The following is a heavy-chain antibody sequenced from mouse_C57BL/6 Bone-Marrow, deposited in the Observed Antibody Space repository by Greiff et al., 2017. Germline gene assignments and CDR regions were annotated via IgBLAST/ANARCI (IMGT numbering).Heavy chain of an antibody. CDR2: IYPRSGNT. D-gene: IGHD2-1*01. V-gene: IGHV1-81*01. CDR3: ARSGGNCYYAMDY. CDR1: VYTFTSYG. Sequence: VQLQQSGAELARPGASVKLSCKASVYTFTSYGISWVKQRTGQGLEWIGEIYPRSGNTYYNEKFKGKATLTADKSSSTAYMELRSLTSEDSAVYFCARSGGNCYYAMDYWGQGTSVTVSS. J-gene: IGHJ4*01.